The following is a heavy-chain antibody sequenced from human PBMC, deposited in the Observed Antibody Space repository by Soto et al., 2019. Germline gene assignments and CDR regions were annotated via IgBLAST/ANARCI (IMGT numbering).Heavy chain of an antibody. Sequence: GGSLRLSCAASGFTFKNYAMTWVRQAPGRGLEWVSGIVANGGSTDYADSVKGRFTISRDNSKNMLYLQMKSLRVDDTAVYYCAKDQSYYYDSSGSRAEYWGQGTLVTVSS. CDR3: AKDQSYYYDSSGSRAEY. J-gene: IGHJ4*02. CDR1: GFTFKNYA. V-gene: IGHV3-23*01. D-gene: IGHD3-22*01. CDR2: IVANGGST.